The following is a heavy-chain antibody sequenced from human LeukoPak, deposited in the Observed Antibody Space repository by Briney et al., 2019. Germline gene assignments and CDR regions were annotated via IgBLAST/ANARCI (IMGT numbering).Heavy chain of an antibody. V-gene: IGHV3-33*01. Sequence: GGSLRLSCAASGFTFSSYGMHWVRQAPGKGLEWVAVIWYDGSNKYYADSVKGRFTISRDNSKNTLYLQMNSLRTEDTAVYYCARDQRPSYYYGTGYFDYWGQGTLVTVSS. J-gene: IGHJ4*02. D-gene: IGHD3-10*01. CDR3: ARDQRPSYYYGTGYFDY. CDR2: IWYDGSNK. CDR1: GFTFSSYG.